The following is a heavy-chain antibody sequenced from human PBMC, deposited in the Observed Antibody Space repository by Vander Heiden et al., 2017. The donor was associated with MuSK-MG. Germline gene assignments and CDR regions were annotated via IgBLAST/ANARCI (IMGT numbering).Heavy chain of an antibody. Sequence: EVQLVQSGAEVKKPGESLKISCQASGYSFPSYWLAWVRHMPGKGLEWMGIIYPDDSDARYSPSFQGQVTISADKSINTAYLQWSSLKSSDTAIYYCARRARFCSGGRCYRTGALDDWGQGTLVTVSS. J-gene: IGHJ4*02. V-gene: IGHV5-51*01. D-gene: IGHD2-15*01. CDR1: GYSFPSYW. CDR2: IYPDDSDA. CDR3: ARRARFCSGGRCYRTGALDD.